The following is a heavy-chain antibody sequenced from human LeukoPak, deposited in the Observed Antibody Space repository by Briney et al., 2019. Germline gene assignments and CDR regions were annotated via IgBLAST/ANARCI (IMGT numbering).Heavy chain of an antibody. V-gene: IGHV3-15*01. CDR3: TTDPDYYDSSGYSDY. D-gene: IGHD3-22*01. CDR2: IKSKTDGGTT. J-gene: IGHJ4*02. Sequence: PGGPLRLSCAASGFTFSNAWMSWVRQAPGKGLEWVGRIKSKTDGGTTDYAAPVKGRFTISRDDSKNTLYLQMNSLKTEDTAVYYCTTDPDYYDSSGYSDYWGQGTLVTVSS. CDR1: GFTFSNAW.